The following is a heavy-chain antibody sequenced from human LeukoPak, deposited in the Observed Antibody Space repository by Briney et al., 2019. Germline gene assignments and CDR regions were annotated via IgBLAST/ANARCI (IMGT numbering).Heavy chain of an antibody. CDR1: GFSFEDYG. J-gene: IGHJ6*02. CDR3: AKHMRATNTYYFYGLDV. D-gene: IGHD1-26*01. Sequence: PGRSLRLSCAATGFSFEDYGMHWVRQPPGKGLEWVSGISWNGGSTDYADSAKGRFTISRDNAKNSLYLQLSSLRPEDTALYYCAKHMRATNTYYFYGLDVWGQGTTVTVSS. CDR2: ISWNGGST. V-gene: IGHV3-9*01.